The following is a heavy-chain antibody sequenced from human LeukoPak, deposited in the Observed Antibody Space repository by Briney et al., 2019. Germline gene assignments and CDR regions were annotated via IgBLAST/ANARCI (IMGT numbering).Heavy chain of an antibody. CDR3: TRAHHRRHYDSQARNTFDI. Sequence: GGSLRLSCAASGFTFSDSYMTWVRQAPGKGVECVAYRSGSGHDINYSDSVKGRFTISRDNAKNSLYLQMNSLRAEDTAVYYCTRAHHRRHYDSQARNTFDIWGQGTMVTVSS. V-gene: IGHV3-11*04. CDR1: GFTFSDSY. D-gene: IGHD3-22*01. CDR2: RSGSGHDI. J-gene: IGHJ3*02.